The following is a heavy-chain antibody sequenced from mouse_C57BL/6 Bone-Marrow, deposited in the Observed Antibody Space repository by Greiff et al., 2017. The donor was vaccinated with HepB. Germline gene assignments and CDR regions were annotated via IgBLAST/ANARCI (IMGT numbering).Heavy chain of an antibody. V-gene: IGHV1-82*01. CDR3: ARSAIYDGYYGFAY. CDR2: IYPGDGDT. CDR1: GYAFSSSW. D-gene: IGHD2-3*01. J-gene: IGHJ3*01. Sequence: VKLVESGPELVKPGDSVKISCKASGYAFSSSWMNWVQQRPGKGLEWIGRIYPGDGDTNYNGKFKGKATLTADKSSSTAYMQLSSLTSDDSAVYFCARSAIYDGYYGFAYWGQGTLVTVSA.